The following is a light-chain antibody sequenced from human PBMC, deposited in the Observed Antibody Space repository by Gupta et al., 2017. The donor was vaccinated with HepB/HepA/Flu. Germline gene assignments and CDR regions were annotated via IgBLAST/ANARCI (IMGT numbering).Light chain of an antibody. CDR1: QSVSSN. CDR3: QQYNTWQT. Sequence: EIVMTQSPATLSVSPGERATLSCRASQSVSSNLAWYQQKPGQAPRLLIYGASNRATGIPARFSGSGSGTEFTLTISGLQYEDFAVYYCQQYNTWQTFGQGTKVEIK. J-gene: IGKJ1*01. V-gene: IGKV3-15*01. CDR2: GAS.